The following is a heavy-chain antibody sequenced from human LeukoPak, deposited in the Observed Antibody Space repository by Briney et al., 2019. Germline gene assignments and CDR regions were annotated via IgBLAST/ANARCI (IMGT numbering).Heavy chain of an antibody. J-gene: IGHJ5*02. D-gene: IGHD3-22*01. CDR3: ARDRSDSSGYYYHGWFDP. V-gene: IGHV4-39*07. CDR2: IYYSGST. Sequence: SETLSLTCTVSGDSISSSSHYWGWIRQPPGKGLEWIGSIYYSGSTYYNPSLKSRVTISLDTSKNQLSLKLNSVTAADTAVYYCARDRSDSSGYYYHGWFDPWGRGTLVTVSS. CDR1: GDSISSSSHY.